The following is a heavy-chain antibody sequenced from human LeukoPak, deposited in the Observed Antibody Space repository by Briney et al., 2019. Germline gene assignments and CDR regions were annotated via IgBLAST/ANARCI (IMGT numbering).Heavy chain of an antibody. V-gene: IGHV1-18*01. CDR1: GYTFTSYG. Sequence: ASVKVSCKASGYTFTSYGISWVRQAPGQGLEWMGFTSADNGHTNYVQKFQSRVTMTTDTSTNTAYMELRSLRFDDTAMYYCARDYFSDYVFDFWGQGTLITVSS. J-gene: IGHJ4*02. D-gene: IGHD3-10*02. CDR2: TSADNGHT. CDR3: ARDYFSDYVFDF.